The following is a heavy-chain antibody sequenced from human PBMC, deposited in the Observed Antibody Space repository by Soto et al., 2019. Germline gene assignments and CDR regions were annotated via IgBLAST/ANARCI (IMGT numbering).Heavy chain of an antibody. CDR2: IYYSGST. CDR1: GGSISSSSYY. Sequence: SETLSLTCTVSGGSISSSSYYWGWIRQPPGKGLEWIGSIYYSGSTYYNPSLKSRVTISVDTSKNQFSLKLSSVTAADTAVYYCARRITIFHPDWFDPWGQGTLVTVSS. V-gene: IGHV4-39*01. J-gene: IGHJ5*02. D-gene: IGHD3-9*01. CDR3: ARRITIFHPDWFDP.